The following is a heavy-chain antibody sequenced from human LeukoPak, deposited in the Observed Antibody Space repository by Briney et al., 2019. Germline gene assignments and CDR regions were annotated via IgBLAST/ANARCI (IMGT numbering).Heavy chain of an antibody. D-gene: IGHD3-16*01. J-gene: IGHJ4*02. V-gene: IGHV4-4*07. CDR1: GGSISNYY. CDR3: ARVGLSPAYYFDY. Sequence: PSETLSLTCTVSGGSISNYYWSWIRQPAGEGLEWIGRIYSSGSTNYNPSLKSRVTMSVDTSKNQFSLKLTSVTAADTAVYYCARVGLSPAYYFDYWGQGTLVTVSS. CDR2: IYSSGST.